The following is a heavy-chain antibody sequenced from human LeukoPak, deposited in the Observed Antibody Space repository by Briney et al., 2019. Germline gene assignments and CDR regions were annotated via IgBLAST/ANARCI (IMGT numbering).Heavy chain of an antibody. J-gene: IGHJ3*02. V-gene: IGHV4-30-4*08. CDR2: IYYTGST. CDR3: ARVPPHDAFDI. CDR1: GGSISSGNYY. Sequence: KPSETLSPTCTVSGGSISSGNYYWSWIRQPPGKGLEWIGYIYYTGSTYYNPSLKSRVTISVDMSKNRFSLKLSSVTAADTAVYYCARVPPHDAFDIWGQGTMVTVSS.